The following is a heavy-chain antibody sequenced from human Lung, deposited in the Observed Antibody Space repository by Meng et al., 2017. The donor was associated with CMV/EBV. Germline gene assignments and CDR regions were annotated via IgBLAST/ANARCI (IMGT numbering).Heavy chain of an antibody. Sequence: SCAASGFTFRAYNMNWVRQAPGKGLEWVSAISSTGTYIYYADSVKGRFTISRDNAKSSIDLQMNSLRVEDTAVYYCARGFADGINWGQGTLVTVSS. V-gene: IGHV3-21*04. CDR2: ISSTGTYI. D-gene: IGHD1-14*01. CDR1: GFTFRAYN. J-gene: IGHJ4*02. CDR3: ARGFADGIN.